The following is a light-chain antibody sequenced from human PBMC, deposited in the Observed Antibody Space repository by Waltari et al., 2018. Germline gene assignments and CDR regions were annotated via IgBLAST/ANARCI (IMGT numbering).Light chain of an antibody. Sequence: EIVLTQSPASLSLSPGDRATPPCRASQSVGRTLAWYQQSPGQAPRLLIYDASSRATGIPDRFSGSGSGTDFSLTISRLEPEDFAVYYCQKYGTRPATFGQGTKVEVK. CDR3: QKYGTRPAT. CDR2: DAS. V-gene: IGKV3-20*01. CDR1: QSVGRT. J-gene: IGKJ1*01.